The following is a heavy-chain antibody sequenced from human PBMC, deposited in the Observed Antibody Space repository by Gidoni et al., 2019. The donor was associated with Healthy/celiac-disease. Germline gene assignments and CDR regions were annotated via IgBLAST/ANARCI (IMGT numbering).Heavy chain of an antibody. V-gene: IGHV1-69*01. CDR1: GGTFRSYA. CDR3: ARAMHDYGDYGPSFDY. J-gene: IGHJ4*02. CDR2: IIPIFGTA. D-gene: IGHD4-17*01. Sequence: QVQLVQSGAEVTKPGSSVKVSCKASGGTFRSYAISWVRQAPGQGLEWMGGIIPIFGTANYAKKFQGRVTITADESTSTAYMELSSLRSEDTAVYYCARAMHDYGDYGPSFDYWGQGTLVTVSS.